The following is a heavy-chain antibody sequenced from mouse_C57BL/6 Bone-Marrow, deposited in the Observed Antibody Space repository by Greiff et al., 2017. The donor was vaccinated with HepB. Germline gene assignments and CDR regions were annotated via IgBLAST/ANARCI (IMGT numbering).Heavy chain of an antibody. CDR3: ARSDFYGSRLFDY. CDR2: IDPSDSYT. J-gene: IGHJ2*01. D-gene: IGHD1-1*01. Sequence: VQLQQPGAELVMPGASVKLSCKASGYTFTSYWMHWVKQRPGQGLEWIGEIDPSDSYTNYNQKLKGKSTLTVDKSSSTAYMQLSSLTSKDSTVYYCARSDFYGSRLFDYWGQGTTLTVSS. CDR1: GYTFTSYW. V-gene: IGHV1-69*01.